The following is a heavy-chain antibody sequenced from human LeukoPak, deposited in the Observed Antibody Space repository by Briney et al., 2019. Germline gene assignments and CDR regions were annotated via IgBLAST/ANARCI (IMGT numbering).Heavy chain of an antibody. D-gene: IGHD2-2*01. CDR2: IYSITEVGTT. V-gene: IGHV3-15*01. CDR3: TTMALGYCSSASCYASSDY. Sequence: PGGPLSPSCALSGLTLRNAWMSWVRQPPGKGREWVGCIYSITEVGTTDYATPVTGRSTISRDAATNTLYTQMYRLKTEDTAVYYCTTMALGYCSSASCYASSDYWGQGTLVTVSS. J-gene: IGHJ4*02. CDR1: GLTLRNAW.